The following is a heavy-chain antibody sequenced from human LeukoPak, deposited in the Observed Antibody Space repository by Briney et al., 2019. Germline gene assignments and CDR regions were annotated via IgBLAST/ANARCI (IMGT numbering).Heavy chain of an antibody. J-gene: IGHJ4*02. CDR2: ISGSGGST. CDR3: AVGGLRWYRPFDY. V-gene: IGHV3-23*01. Sequence: GGSLRLSCAASGFTFSSYAMSWVRQAPGKGLEWVSAISGSGGSTYYADSVKGRFTISRDNSKNTLYLQMNSLRAEDTAVYYCAVGGLRWYRPFDYWGQGTLVTVSS. D-gene: IGHD4-23*01. CDR1: GFTFSSYA.